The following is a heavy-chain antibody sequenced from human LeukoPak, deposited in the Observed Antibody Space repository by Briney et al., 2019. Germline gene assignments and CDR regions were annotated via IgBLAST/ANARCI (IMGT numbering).Heavy chain of an antibody. CDR1: GDTFITYY. Sequence: ASVKVSCKASGDTFITYYMYWVRQAPGQGLEWMGWISAYNGNTNYAQKLQGRVTMTTDTSTSTAYMELRSLRSDDTAVYYCARDQLRYFDWSNYYYYMDVWGKGTTVTVSS. CDR2: ISAYNGNT. V-gene: IGHV1-18*04. D-gene: IGHD3-9*01. CDR3: ARDQLRYFDWSNYYYYMDV. J-gene: IGHJ6*03.